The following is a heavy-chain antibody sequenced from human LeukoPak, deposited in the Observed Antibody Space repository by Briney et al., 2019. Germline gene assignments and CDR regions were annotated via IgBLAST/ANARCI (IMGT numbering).Heavy chain of an antibody. CDR3: ARGGSYYYGSGSYSVDY. Sequence: ASVKVSCKASGYTFTSYYMHWVRQAPGQGLEWMGIINPSGGSTSYAQKFQGRVTMTRDMSTSTVYMELSSLRSEDTAVYYCARGGSYYYGSGSYSVDYWGQGTLVTVSS. D-gene: IGHD3-10*01. CDR2: INPSGGST. J-gene: IGHJ4*02. V-gene: IGHV1-46*01. CDR1: GYTFTSYY.